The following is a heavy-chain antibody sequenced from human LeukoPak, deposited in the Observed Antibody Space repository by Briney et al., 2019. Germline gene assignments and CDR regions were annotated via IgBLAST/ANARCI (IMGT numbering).Heavy chain of an antibody. J-gene: IGHJ4*02. Sequence: GGSLRLSCAASGFPLSNYAMSWVRQTPGKGLEWLSAFSGSGGSTYYEDSVKGRFTLSRDNSKNTLYLQMNSLRAENTAVYYCAKVFCTSISCPFDYWGQGTLVTVSS. V-gene: IGHV3-23*01. CDR2: FSGSGGST. CDR3: AKVFCTSISCPFDY. CDR1: GFPLSNYA. D-gene: IGHD2-2*01.